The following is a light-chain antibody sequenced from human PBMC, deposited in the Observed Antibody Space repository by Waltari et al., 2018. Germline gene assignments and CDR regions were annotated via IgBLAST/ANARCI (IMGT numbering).Light chain of an antibody. J-gene: IGLJ2*01. CDR1: SPNIGAGYD. CDR3: QSYDSSLSGSDVV. Sequence: QSVLTQPPSVSGAPGQRVTISCTGSSPNIGAGYDVHWYQQLPGTAPKPLIYGNSNRPSGVPDRFSGSKSGTSASLAITGLQAEDEADYYCQSYDSSLSGSDVVFGGGTKLTVL. CDR2: GNS. V-gene: IGLV1-40*01.